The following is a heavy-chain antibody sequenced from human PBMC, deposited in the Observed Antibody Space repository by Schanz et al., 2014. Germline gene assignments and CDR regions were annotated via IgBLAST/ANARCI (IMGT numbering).Heavy chain of an antibody. CDR1: GYIFGSHG. CDR2: INAHTGNT. Sequence: QVQLVQSGSEVRKPGASVKVSCKASGYIFGSHGMTWVRQAPGQGPELMGWINAHTGNTQYAQKFQGRVNMTRDTVTTTVHLEKTTLRTDDTTIYDGARVHNACYRNSSRCDFDIWGQGTMVTVSS. D-gene: IGHD6-19*01. CDR3: ARVHNACYRNSSRCDFDI. V-gene: IGHV1-18*01. J-gene: IGHJ3*02.